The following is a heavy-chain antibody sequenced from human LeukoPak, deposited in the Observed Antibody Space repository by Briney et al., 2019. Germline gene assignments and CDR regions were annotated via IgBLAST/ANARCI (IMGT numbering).Heavy chain of an antibody. V-gene: IGHV4-59*01. CDR1: GDSMSNYH. Sequence: PSETLSLTCTVSGDSMSNYHWTWIRQSPGKGLEYIGYIYNSGTTNYNPSLKSRFTISVDMSKKQFSLKLNSVTAADTAVYYCARGSDGYRFDPWGQGTLVTVSS. CDR3: ARGSDGYRFDP. D-gene: IGHD5-18*01. CDR2: IYNSGTT. J-gene: IGHJ5*02.